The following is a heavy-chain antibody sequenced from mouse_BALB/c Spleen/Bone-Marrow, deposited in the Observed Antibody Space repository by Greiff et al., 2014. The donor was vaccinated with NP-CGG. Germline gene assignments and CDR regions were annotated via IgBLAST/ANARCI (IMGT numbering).Heavy chain of an antibody. Sequence: EVKLMESGGGLVKPGGSLKLSCAASGFTFSDYYMYWVRQTPEKRLEWVATISDGGSYTYYPDSVKGQFTISRDNAKNNLYLQMSSLKSEDTAMYYCARGGGNYEGAWFAYWGQGTLVTVSA. V-gene: IGHV5-4*02. D-gene: IGHD2-1*01. CDR2: ISDGGSYT. CDR1: GFTFSDYY. CDR3: ARGGGNYEGAWFAY. J-gene: IGHJ3*01.